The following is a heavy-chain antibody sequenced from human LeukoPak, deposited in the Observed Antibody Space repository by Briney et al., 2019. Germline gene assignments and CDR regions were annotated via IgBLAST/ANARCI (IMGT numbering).Heavy chain of an antibody. J-gene: IGHJ4*02. CDR3: ARIQTYYDSSGYYTPGVD. CDR1: GFTFSRYW. D-gene: IGHD3-22*01. Sequence: SGGSLVLSCAASGFTFSRYWVSWVRQAPGKGLEWVANIKQDGSEKYYVDSVKGRFTISRDNAKNSLYLQMNSLRAEDTAIYYCARIQTYYDSSGYYTPGVDWGQGTLVTVSS. V-gene: IGHV3-7*01. CDR2: IKQDGSEK.